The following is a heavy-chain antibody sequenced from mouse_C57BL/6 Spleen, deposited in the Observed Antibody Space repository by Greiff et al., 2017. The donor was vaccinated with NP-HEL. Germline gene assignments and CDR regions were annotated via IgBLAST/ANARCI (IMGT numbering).Heavy chain of an antibody. V-gene: IGHV5-17*01. J-gene: IGHJ1*03. CDR1: GFTFSDYG. D-gene: IGHD3-1*01. CDR3: ARLGGRYWYFDV. Sequence: EVHLVESGGGLVKPGGSLKLSCAASGFTFSDYGMPWVRQAPEKGLEWVAYISSGSSTFYYADTVKGRFTISRDNAKNTLFLQMTSLRAEDTAMYYCARLGGRYWYFDVWGTGTTVTVSS. CDR2: ISSGSSTF.